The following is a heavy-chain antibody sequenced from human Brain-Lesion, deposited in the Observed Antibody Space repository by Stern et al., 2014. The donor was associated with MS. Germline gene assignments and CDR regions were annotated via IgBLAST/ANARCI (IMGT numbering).Heavy chain of an antibody. CDR3: ARFPASRPHVFDS. J-gene: IGHJ4*02. CDR1: GGSISSSNW. D-gene: IGHD6-13*01. Sequence: VQLVESGPGLVKPSGTLSLTCAVSGGSISSSNWWSWVRQSPGKGLEWIGESDHSGSTIYNPSLKSRVTVSVDKSKTRFPLNLRSVTAADTAVYFCARFPASRPHVFDSWGQGTLVTVSS. V-gene: IGHV4-4*02. CDR2: SDHSGST.